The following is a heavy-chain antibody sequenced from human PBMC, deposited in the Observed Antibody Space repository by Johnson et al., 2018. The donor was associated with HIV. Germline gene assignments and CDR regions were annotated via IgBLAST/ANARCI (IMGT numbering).Heavy chain of an antibody. CDR3: ARESGGQYDAFDI. Sequence: QVQLVESGGGVVQPGRSLRLSCAASGFTFSSYAMHWVRQAPGKGLEWVAVISYEGSNKYYADSVKGRFTISRDNSKNTLYLQMNSLRAEDTAVYYCARESGGQYDAFDIWGQGTMVTVSS. CDR1: GFTFSSYA. D-gene: IGHD3-16*01. V-gene: IGHV3-30-3*01. J-gene: IGHJ3*02. CDR2: ISYEGSNK.